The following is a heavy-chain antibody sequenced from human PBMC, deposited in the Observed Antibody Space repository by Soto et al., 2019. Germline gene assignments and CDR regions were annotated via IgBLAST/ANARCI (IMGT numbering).Heavy chain of an antibody. CDR3: AYRPSLDWGHFDS. D-gene: IGHD7-27*01. CDR1: GFSLSTTGVG. J-gene: IGHJ4*02. Sequence: QITLKESGPTLVKPTQTLTLTCTFSGFSLSTTGVGVGWIHQPPGKALECLALIYWDDDKRYSPSLTNRLTITKDTSKNQVVLTMTNMHPVDTGTYFCAYRPSLDWGHFDSWGQGTLVTVSS. V-gene: IGHV2-5*02. CDR2: IYWDDDK.